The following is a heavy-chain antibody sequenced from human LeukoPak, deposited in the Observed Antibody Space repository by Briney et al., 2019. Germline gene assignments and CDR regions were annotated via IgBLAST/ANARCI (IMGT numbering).Heavy chain of an antibody. Sequence: GASVKVSCKASGGTFSSYAISWVRQAPGQGLEWMGGIIPIFGTANYAQKFQGRVTITTDESTSTAYMELSSPRSEDTAVYYCARPDSSGGFDYWGQGTLVTVSS. D-gene: IGHD3-22*01. V-gene: IGHV1-69*05. CDR3: ARPDSSGGFDY. CDR1: GGTFSSYA. J-gene: IGHJ4*02. CDR2: IIPIFGTA.